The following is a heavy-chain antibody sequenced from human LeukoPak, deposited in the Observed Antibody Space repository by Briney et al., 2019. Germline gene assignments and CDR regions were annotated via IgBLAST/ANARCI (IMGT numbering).Heavy chain of an antibody. CDR3: ARGDNYF. CDR2: IYYSGST. Sequence: SETLSLTCTVSGGSISRYYWSWIRQPPGKGLEWIGYIYYSGSTSYNPSLKSRVTISVDTSKNQFSLKLNSVTAADTAVYYCARGDNYFWGQGTLVTVSS. D-gene: IGHD1-20*01. J-gene: IGHJ4*02. CDR1: GGSISRYY. V-gene: IGHV4-59*08.